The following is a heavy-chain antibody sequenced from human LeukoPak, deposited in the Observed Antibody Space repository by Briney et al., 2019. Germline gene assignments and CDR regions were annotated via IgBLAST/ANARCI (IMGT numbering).Heavy chain of an antibody. Sequence: SETLSLTCTVSGGSISTYYWSWIRQPPGKGLEWIGYIYYSGSTNYNPSPKSRVTISVDTSKKQFSLKLSSVTAADTAVYYCAREYYYDSSGYYPPHAFDIWGQGTMVTVSS. J-gene: IGHJ3*02. D-gene: IGHD3-22*01. CDR3: AREYYYDSSGYYPPHAFDI. CDR2: IYYSGST. V-gene: IGHV4-59*01. CDR1: GGSISTYY.